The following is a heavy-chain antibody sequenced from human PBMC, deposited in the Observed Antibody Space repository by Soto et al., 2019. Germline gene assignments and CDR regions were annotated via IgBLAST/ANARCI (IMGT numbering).Heavy chain of an antibody. CDR2: ISGSGGST. J-gene: IGHJ4*02. CDR3: AKDHGGYYDSSGYFDY. Sequence: GGSLRLSCAASGFTFSSYAMSWVRQAPGKGLEWVSAISGSGGSTYYADSVKGRFTISRDNSKNTLYLQMNSLRAEDTAVYYCAKDHGGYYDSSGYFDYWGQGTLVTVSS. CDR1: GFTFSSYA. V-gene: IGHV3-23*01. D-gene: IGHD3-22*01.